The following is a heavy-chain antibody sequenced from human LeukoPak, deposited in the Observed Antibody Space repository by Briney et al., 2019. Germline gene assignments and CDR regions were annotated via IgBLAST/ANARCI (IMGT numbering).Heavy chain of an antibody. D-gene: IGHD3-3*01. J-gene: IGHJ4*02. CDR3: ARDDDFWSPYPYFDY. V-gene: IGHV3-48*01. CDR2: SSSSSSTI. Sequence: GGSLRLSCAASGFTFSSYSMNWVRQAPGKGLEWVSYSSSSSSTIYYADSVKGRFTISRDNAKNSLYLQMNSLRAEDTAVYYCARDDDFWSPYPYFDYWGQGTLVTVSS. CDR1: GFTFSSYS.